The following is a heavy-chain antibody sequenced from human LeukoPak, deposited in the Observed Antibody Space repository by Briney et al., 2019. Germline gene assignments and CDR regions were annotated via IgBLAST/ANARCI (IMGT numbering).Heavy chain of an antibody. V-gene: IGHV3-23*01. D-gene: IGHD6-19*01. CDR3: AKDLLPGIAVAGPGDY. CDR2: ISGSGGST. J-gene: IGHJ4*02. CDR1: GFTFSSYA. Sequence: GGSLRLSCAASGFTFSSYAMSWVRQAPGKGLEWVSAISGSGGSTYYADSVKGRFTISRDNSKNTLYLQMNSLRAEDTAVYYCAKDLLPGIAVAGPGDYWGQGTLVTVSS.